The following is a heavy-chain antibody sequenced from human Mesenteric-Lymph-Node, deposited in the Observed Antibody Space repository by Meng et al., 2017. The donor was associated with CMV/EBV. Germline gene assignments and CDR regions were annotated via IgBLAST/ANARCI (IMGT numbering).Heavy chain of an antibody. CDR2: IWYDGGNK. CDR3: ARALYCSSTSCSYYFDY. J-gene: IGHJ4*02. V-gene: IGHV3-33*01. CDR1: GFTFSSYG. Sequence: GESLKISCAASGFTFSSYGMHWVRQAPGKGLEWVAVIWYDGGNKYYADSVKGRFTISRDNAKNSLYLQMNSLRAEDTALYYCARALYCSSTSCSYYFDYWGQGTLVTVSS. D-gene: IGHD2-2*01.